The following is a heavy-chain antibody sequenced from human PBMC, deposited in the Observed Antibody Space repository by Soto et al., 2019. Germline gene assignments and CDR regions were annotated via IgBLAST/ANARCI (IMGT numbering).Heavy chain of an antibody. V-gene: IGHV5-51*01. J-gene: IGHJ4*02. CDR3: ARSLPRMRWFLFDY. Sequence: PGESLKISCXGSGYIFSTHWIGWVRLMPGKGLEWMGIIYPGDSDTRYSPSFQGQVTISADKSISTAYLQWNSLKASDAAMYYCARSLPRMRWFLFDYWGLGTLVTVSS. CDR2: IYPGDSDT. D-gene: IGHD2-15*01. CDR1: GYIFSTHW.